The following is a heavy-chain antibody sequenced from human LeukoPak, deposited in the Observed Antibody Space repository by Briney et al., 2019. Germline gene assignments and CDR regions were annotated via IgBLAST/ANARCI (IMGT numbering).Heavy chain of an antibody. CDR1: GFSFSSYE. V-gene: IGHV3-48*03. CDR3: ARAFDY. J-gene: IGHJ4*02. CDR2: ISSSGSTT. Sequence: GGSLRLSCAASGFSFSSYEMTWVRQAPGKGLEWVSCISSSGSTTYYADSVKGRFTISRDNAKDSMYLQMNSLRDEDTAVYYCARAFDYWGQGTLVAVSS.